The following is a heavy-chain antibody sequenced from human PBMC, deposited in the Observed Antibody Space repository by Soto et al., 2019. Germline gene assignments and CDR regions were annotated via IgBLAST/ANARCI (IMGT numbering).Heavy chain of an antibody. CDR2: ISGSSGST. CDR1: GFTFSSYV. D-gene: IGHD6-13*01. Sequence: GGSLRLSCAASGFTFSSYVMSWVRQAPGKXLEWVSTISGSSGSTFYADSVKGRFTISRDNSKNTLYLQMSSLRAEDTAVYYCSRVGNSPHRSSFNWFDPWGQGTMVTVSS. J-gene: IGHJ5*02. CDR3: SRVGNSPHRSSFNWFDP. V-gene: IGHV3-23*01.